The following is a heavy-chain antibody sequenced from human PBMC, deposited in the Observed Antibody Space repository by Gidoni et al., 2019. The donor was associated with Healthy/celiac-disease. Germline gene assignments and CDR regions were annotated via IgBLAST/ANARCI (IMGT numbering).Heavy chain of an antibody. Sequence: QVQLVESGGGVVQPGRSLRLSCAASGFTFSSYGMHWVRQAPGKGLEWVAVIWYDGSNKYYADSVKGRFTISRDNSKNTLYLQMNSLRAEDTAVYYCARDGAAMDPYYYYYMDVWGKGTTVTVSS. CDR3: ARDGAAMDPYYYYYMDV. CDR2: IWYDGSNK. CDR1: GFTFSSYG. V-gene: IGHV3-33*01. D-gene: IGHD5-18*01. J-gene: IGHJ6*03.